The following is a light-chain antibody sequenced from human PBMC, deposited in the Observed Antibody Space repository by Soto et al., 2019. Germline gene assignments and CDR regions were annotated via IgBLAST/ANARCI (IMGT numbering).Light chain of an antibody. Sequence: AIPMTQSPSSLSASVGDRVTITCRASQDIRTELGWYQQKPGKAPNLLIYATSSLQSGVPSRFSGSGSGTDFTLTISSLQPEDFATYYCLQDYNYPRTFGQGTKVEIK. J-gene: IGKJ1*01. V-gene: IGKV1-6*01. CDR2: ATS. CDR1: QDIRTE. CDR3: LQDYNYPRT.